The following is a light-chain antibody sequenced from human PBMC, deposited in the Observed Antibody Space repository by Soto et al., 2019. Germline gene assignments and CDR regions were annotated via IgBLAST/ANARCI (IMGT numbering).Light chain of an antibody. CDR1: QSVSSSY. CDR3: QQYGGSVT. V-gene: IGKV3-20*01. CDR2: GAS. Sequence: EIVLSQSPCTLSLSPGERATLSCRASQSVSSSYLAWYQQKPGQAPRLLIYGASSRATGIPDRFSGSGSGTDFTLTISSLEPEDFAVYYCQQYGGSVTFGGGTKVDIK. J-gene: IGKJ4*01.